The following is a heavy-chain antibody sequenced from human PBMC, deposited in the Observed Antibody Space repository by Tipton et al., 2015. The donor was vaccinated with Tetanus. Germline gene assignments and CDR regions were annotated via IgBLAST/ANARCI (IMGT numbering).Heavy chain of an antibody. V-gene: IGHV3-21*01. J-gene: IGHJ4*02. CDR3: ARVHTPGLLGRYPLDY. CDR1: GFSFSTYN. D-gene: IGHD3-9*01. Sequence: GSLRLSCAASGFSFSTYNFHWVRQAPGKGLEWVSSISGSSNYINYADSVKGRFTISRANARNSLYLQMNSLRGDDTGVYFCARVHTPGLLGRYPLDYWGQGTLVTVSS. CDR2: ISGSSNYI.